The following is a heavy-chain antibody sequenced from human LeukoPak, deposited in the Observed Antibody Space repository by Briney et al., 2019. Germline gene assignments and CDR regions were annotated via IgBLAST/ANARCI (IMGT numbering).Heavy chain of an antibody. J-gene: IGHJ4*02. CDR1: GFTFSSYA. V-gene: IGHV3-30-3*01. CDR3: AREGYYYGSGSYAPPDY. D-gene: IGHD3-10*01. CDR2: ISYDGGNK. Sequence: GGSLRLSCAASGFTFSSYAMHWVRQAPGKGLEWVAVISYDGGNKYYADSVKGRFTISRDNSKNTLYLQMNSLRAEDTAIYYCAREGYYYGSGSYAPPDYWGQGTLVTVSS.